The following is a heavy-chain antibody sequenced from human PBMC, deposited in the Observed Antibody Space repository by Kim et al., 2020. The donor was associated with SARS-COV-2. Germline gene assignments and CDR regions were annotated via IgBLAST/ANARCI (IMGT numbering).Heavy chain of an antibody. CDR1: GGSISGYY. CDR3: SRILRGGNSGYSFCF. D-gene: IGHD6-25*01. Sequence: SETLSLTCIVSGGSISGYYWGWIRQPPGKGLEWMGYIHYSGNTNYNSSLQSRLTISLDTSKNQFSLKVTSVTAADTAVYYCSRILRGGNSGYSFCFWGQGTLVTVSS. V-gene: IGHV4-59*08. J-gene: IGHJ4*02. CDR2: IHYSGNT.